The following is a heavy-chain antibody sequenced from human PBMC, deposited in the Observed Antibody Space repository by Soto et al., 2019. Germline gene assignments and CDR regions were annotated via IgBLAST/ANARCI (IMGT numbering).Heavy chain of an antibody. CDR3: ARDLRHSRLPGLDV. Sequence: LRLSCAASGFTFSSYWMSWVRQAPGKGLEWVANIKQDGSEKYYVDSVKGRFTISRDNAKNSLYLQMNGLRSEDTAVYYCARDLRHSRLPGLDVWGQGTTVTVSS. V-gene: IGHV3-7*01. D-gene: IGHD2-15*01. J-gene: IGHJ6*02. CDR2: IKQDGSEK. CDR1: GFTFSSYW.